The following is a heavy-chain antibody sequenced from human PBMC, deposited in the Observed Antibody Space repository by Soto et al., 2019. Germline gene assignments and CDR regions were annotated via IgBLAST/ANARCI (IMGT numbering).Heavy chain of an antibody. D-gene: IGHD6-6*01. CDR3: VSAPELYSSSY. CDR2: ISSNGGST. J-gene: IGHJ4*02. CDR1: GFTFSSYA. V-gene: IGHV3-64D*06. Sequence: GGSLRLSCSASGFTFSSYAMHWVRQAPGKGLEYVSAISSNGGSTYYADSVKGRFTISRDNSKNTLYLQMSSLRAEDTAVYYCVSAPELYSSSYWGQGTLVTVSS.